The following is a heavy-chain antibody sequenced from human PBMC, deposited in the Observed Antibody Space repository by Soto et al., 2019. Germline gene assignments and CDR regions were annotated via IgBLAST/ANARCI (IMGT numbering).Heavy chain of an antibody. J-gene: IGHJ4*02. CDR3: AKDTYYHDTSGYYIFDS. D-gene: IGHD3-22*01. Sequence: QVQLVESGGGVVQPRRSLRLSCAASGFTFSSYGMHRVRQAPGKGLEWVAHISYDGSNRHYTDSVKSRFTISRDSYKNTLYLQMDSLSGEDAAVYYYAKDTYYHDTSGYYIFDSWGQGTLVTVSS. CDR1: GFTFSSYG. CDR2: ISYDGSNR. V-gene: IGHV3-30*18.